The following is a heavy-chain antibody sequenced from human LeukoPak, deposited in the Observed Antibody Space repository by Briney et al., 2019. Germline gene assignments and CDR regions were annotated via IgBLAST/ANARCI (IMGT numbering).Heavy chain of an antibody. D-gene: IGHD6-19*01. CDR1: GFTFSSYG. Sequence: GGSLRLSCAASGFTFSSYGMSWVRQAPGKGLERISGSSGSGGSTYYADSVKGQFTISRDNSKNTLYLQLNGLRDEDTAVYYCTKDQGIAVTGVSDYWGQGTLVTVSS. V-gene: IGHV3-23*01. CDR2: SSGSGGST. CDR3: TKDQGIAVTGVSDY. J-gene: IGHJ4*02.